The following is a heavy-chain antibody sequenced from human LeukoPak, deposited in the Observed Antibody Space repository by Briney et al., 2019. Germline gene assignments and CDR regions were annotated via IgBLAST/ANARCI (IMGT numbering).Heavy chain of an antibody. Sequence: SETLSLTCAVYGGSFSGYYWSWIRQPPGKGLEWIGEINHSGSTNYNPSLKSRVTISVDTSKNQFSLKLSSVAAADTAIYYCASVSYDTSLQHWGQGTLVTVSS. CDR1: GGSFSGYY. J-gene: IGHJ1*01. D-gene: IGHD3-22*01. V-gene: IGHV4-34*01. CDR2: INHSGST. CDR3: ASVSYDTSLQH.